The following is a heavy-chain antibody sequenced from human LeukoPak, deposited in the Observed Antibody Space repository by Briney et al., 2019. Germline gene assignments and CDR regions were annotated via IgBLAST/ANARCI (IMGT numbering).Heavy chain of an antibody. V-gene: IGHV4-59*01. J-gene: IGHJ5*02. CDR2: IYYSGST. CDR1: GGSISSYY. Sequence: NPSETLSLTCTVSGGSISSYYWSWIRQPPGKGLEWIGYIYYSGSTNYNPSLKSRVTISVDTSKNQFSLKLSSVTAADTAVYYCARVMGSGGSFVTDWFDPWGQGTLVTVSS. CDR3: ARVMGSGGSFVTDWFDP. D-gene: IGHD2-15*01.